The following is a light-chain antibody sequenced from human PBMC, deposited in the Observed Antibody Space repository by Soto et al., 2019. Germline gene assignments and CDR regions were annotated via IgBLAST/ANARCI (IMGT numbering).Light chain of an antibody. CDR2: AAS. V-gene: IGKV1-39*01. Sequence: DMEMTQSPSSLSASVGDRVTITCRASQSISNYLNWHQHKPGKVPKLLIYAASSLQSGVPTRFSGSGSWTDFTLTINILQPEDFATYYCQQSYGTPLTFGGGTKIEIK. CDR1: QSISNY. CDR3: QQSYGTPLT. J-gene: IGKJ4*01.